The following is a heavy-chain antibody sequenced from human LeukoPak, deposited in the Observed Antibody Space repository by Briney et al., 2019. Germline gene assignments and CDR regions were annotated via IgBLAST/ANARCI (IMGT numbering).Heavy chain of an antibody. Sequence: ASVKVSCKASGYTFTSYDINWVRQAPGQGLEWMGLINPGTGATSNAQKFQGRVTMTRDPSTSTFYMEVSGLKSEDTAIYYCARRHAGQWLDYFDFWGQGTLVTVSS. D-gene: IGHD6-19*01. CDR2: INPGTGAT. J-gene: IGHJ4*02. CDR3: ARRHAGQWLDYFDF. CDR1: GYTFTSYD. V-gene: IGHV1-46*01.